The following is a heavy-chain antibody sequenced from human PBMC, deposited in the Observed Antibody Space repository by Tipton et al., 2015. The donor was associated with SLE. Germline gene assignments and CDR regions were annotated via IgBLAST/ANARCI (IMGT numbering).Heavy chain of an antibody. Sequence: VQLVQSGPEVKKPGESLKISCKGSGYIFTSYWIGWVRQMPGKGLEWMGIIYPGNSDTRYSPSFQGQVAMSVDKSTSTAYLHLSSLKASDTAIYYCARQGSTIAVAGANFDYWGQGTLVTVST. J-gene: IGHJ4*02. D-gene: IGHD6-19*01. V-gene: IGHV5-51*01. CDR2: IYPGNSDT. CDR3: ARQGSTIAVAGANFDY. CDR1: GYIFTSYW.